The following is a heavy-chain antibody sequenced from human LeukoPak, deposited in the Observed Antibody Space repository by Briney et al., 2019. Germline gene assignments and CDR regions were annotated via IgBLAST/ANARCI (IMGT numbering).Heavy chain of an antibody. CDR1: GYTFTSYY. V-gene: IGHV1-46*01. J-gene: IGHJ4*02. D-gene: IGHD3-10*01. CDR2: INPSGGST. CDR3: ARGPSLWFGELLGLLWY. Sequence: GASVKVSCKASGYTFTSYYMHWVRQAPGQGLEWMGIINPSGGSTSYAQKFQGRVTMTRDTSTSTVYMELSSLSSEDKAVYYCARGPSLWFGELLGLLWYWGQGTLVTVSS.